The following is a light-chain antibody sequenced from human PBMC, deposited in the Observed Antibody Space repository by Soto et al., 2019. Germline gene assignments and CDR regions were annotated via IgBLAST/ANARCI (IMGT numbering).Light chain of an antibody. V-gene: IGLV2-8*01. CDR2: EVT. CDR3: SSHGGINNVV. J-gene: IGLJ7*02. CDR1: SSDVGGYNY. Sequence: QSALTQPPSAPGSPGQSGTISCTGTSSDVGGYNYVSWYQQHPDKAPRLMVYEVTKRPSGVPARFSGSKSGNTASLTVSGLQAQDEADYYCSSHGGINNVVFGGGTPLTAL.